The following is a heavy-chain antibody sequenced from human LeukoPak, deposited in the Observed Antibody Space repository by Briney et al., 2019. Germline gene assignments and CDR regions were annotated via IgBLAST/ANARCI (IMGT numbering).Heavy chain of an antibody. Sequence: ASVTVSCKPSVCTFSSYAISWVRQAPGQGLEWMGGIIPIFGTANYPQKFQGRVTITTDESTSTAYMELSSLRSEDTAVYYCASGMVDFDYWGQGTLVTVSS. CDR2: IIPIFGTA. CDR1: VCTFSSYA. V-gene: IGHV1-69*05. D-gene: IGHD3-10*01. J-gene: IGHJ4*02. CDR3: ASGMVDFDY.